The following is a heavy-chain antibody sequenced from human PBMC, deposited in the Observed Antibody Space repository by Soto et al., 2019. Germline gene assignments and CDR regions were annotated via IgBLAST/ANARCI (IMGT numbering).Heavy chain of an antibody. V-gene: IGHV3-23*01. CDR3: AKGIVVVPAAADAFDL. CDR1: GFTFNNYA. CDR2: ISGSGAST. D-gene: IGHD2-2*01. Sequence: GGSLRLSCAASGFTFNNYAMTWVRQAPGKGLEWVSGISGSGASTYYADSVKGRFTISRDNSKNTLYLQMNSLGAEDTALYYCAKGIVVVPAAADAFDLWGQGTMVTVSS. J-gene: IGHJ3*01.